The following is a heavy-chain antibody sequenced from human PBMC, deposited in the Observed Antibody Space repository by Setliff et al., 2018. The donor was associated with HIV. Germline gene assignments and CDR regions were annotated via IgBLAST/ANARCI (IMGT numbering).Heavy chain of an antibody. J-gene: IGHJ4*02. CDR2: IDHSGNI. D-gene: IGHD3-22*01. CDR3: ARGLSFYDPGGFDY. Sequence: PSETLSLTCAVYGESFNDYYWTWIRQPPGKGLEWIGEIDHSGNIKYHASLKSRVTISKDTSKNQISLKLRSVTAADTAVYYCARGLSFYDPGGFDYWGQGTLVTVSS. V-gene: IGHV4-34*01. CDR1: GESFNDYY.